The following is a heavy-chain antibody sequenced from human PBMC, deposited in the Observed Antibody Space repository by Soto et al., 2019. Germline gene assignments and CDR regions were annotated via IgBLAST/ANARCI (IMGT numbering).Heavy chain of an antibody. CDR1: GFTFTNYW. CDR2: INGDGSNA. CDR3: ARGIQYRYGMDV. J-gene: IGHJ6*02. D-gene: IGHD4-4*01. V-gene: IGHV3-74*01. Sequence: EVQVVESGGTLVQPEGSLRLSCAAAGFTFTNYWMHWVRQAPGKGLVRVSRINGDGSNAFYADSVKGRFSISRDNAKNTVYLQMTGLRAEDTAIYYCARGIQYRYGMDVWGQRTTVTVSS.